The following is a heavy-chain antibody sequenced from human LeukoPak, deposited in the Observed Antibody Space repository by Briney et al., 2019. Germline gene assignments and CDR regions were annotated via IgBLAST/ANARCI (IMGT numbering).Heavy chain of an antibody. CDR3: ARMYHYCDSSGYVRAFDI. D-gene: IGHD3-22*01. V-gene: IGHV4-59*01. J-gene: IGHJ3*02. CDR2: IYYSGST. Sequence: SETLSLTCTVSGGSISSYYWSWIRQPPGKGLEWIGYIYYSGSTNYNPSLKSRVTISVDTSKNQFSLKLSSVTAADTAVYYCARMYHYCDSSGYVRAFDIWGQGTMVTVSS. CDR1: GGSISSYY.